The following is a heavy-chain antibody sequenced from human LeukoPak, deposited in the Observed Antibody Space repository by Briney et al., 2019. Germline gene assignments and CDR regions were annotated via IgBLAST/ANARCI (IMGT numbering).Heavy chain of an antibody. CDR3: ANDPVYSSSWY. D-gene: IGHD6-13*01. J-gene: IGHJ4*02. CDR1: GXAFXNYA. CDR2: INDNGGSS. Sequence: GXLXLXXAXSGXAFXNYAMSWVRQAPGEGLAWVSLINDNGGSSYYADSVKGRFTISRDNSKNTLYLQMNSLRAEDTAVYYCANDPVYSSSWYGSQGTLVTVSS. V-gene: IGHV3-23*01.